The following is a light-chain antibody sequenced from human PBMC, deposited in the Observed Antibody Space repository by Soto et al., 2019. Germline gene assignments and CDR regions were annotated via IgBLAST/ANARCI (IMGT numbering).Light chain of an antibody. CDR3: QQYGSSPWT. CDR1: QSVSIL. V-gene: IGKV3-20*01. CDR2: EAS. Sequence: KVMTQSAATLSVNQGERATLSCRASQSVSILLAWYQQKPGQAPRLLIYEASSRATGIPDRFSGSGSGTDFTLTISRLEPEDFAVYYCQQYGSSPWTFGQGTKVDIK. J-gene: IGKJ1*01.